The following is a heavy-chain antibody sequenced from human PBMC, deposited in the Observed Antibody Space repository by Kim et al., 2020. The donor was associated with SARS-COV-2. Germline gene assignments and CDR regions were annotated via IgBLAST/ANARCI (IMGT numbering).Heavy chain of an antibody. D-gene: IGHD1-20*01. J-gene: IGHJ4*02. V-gene: IGHV4-34*01. CDR3: ASITGNADY. Sequence: GRTNYTPSLKSRVTRSGDTSKSQFSLKLSSVPAADTAVYYCASITGNADYWGQGTLVTVSS. CDR2: GRT.